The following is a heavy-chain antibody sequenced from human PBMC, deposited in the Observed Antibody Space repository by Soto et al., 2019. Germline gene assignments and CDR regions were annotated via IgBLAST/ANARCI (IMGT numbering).Heavy chain of an antibody. CDR2: IIPIFGTA. V-gene: IGHV1-69*13. J-gene: IGHJ4*02. D-gene: IGHD3-9*01. CDR3: AREHPRDGILTGYLDY. Sequence: SVKVSCKASGGTFSSYAISWVRQAPGQGLEWMGGIIPIFGTANYAQKFQGRVTITADESTSTAYMELSSLRSEDTAVYYCAREHPRDGILTGYLDYWGQGTLVTVSS. CDR1: GGTFSSYA.